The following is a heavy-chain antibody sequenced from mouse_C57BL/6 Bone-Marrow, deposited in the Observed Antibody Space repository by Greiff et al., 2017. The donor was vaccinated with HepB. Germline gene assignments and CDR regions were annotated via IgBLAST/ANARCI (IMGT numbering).Heavy chain of an antibody. Sequence: DVMLVESGGDLVKPGGSLKLSCAASGFTFSSYGMSWVRQTPDKRLEWVATISSGGSYTYYPDSVKGRFTISRDNAKNTLYLQMSSLKSEDTAMYYCARVITTDYFDYWGQGTTLTVSS. CDR1: GFTFSSYG. CDR2: ISSGGSYT. J-gene: IGHJ2*01. D-gene: IGHD1-1*01. V-gene: IGHV5-6*02. CDR3: ARVITTDYFDY.